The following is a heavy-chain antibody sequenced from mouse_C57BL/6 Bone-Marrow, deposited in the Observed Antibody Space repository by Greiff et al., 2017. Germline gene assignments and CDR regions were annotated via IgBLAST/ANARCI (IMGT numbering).Heavy chain of an antibody. CDR1: GYTFTSYW. CDR3: ARSLQAAY. D-gene: IGHD6-2*01. CDR2: IYPGSGST. V-gene: IGHV1-55*01. Sequence: QVQLQQPGAELVKPGASVKMSCKASGYTFTSYWITWVKQRPGQGLEWIGDIYPGSGSTNYNEKLKSKATLTVDTSTSTAYLQLSSLTSENSAVYYCARSLQAAYWGRGTRVTVTA. J-gene: IGHJ3*01.